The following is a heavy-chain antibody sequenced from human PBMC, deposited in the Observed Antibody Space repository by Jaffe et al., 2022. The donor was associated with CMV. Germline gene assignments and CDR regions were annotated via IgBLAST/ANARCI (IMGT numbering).Heavy chain of an antibody. V-gene: IGHV4-34*02. CDR2: INHSVGT. CDR1: GGSFSGYY. J-gene: IGHJ4*02. D-gene: IGHD3-3*01. Sequence: QVQLQQWGAGLLKPSETLSLTCAVNGGSFSGYYWNWIRQSPGKGLEWIGEINHSVGTNYNPSLKSRLTISADTSNNQFSLRLSSVTAADTAVYYCARGVTIFGVVRAVFDYWGQGILVTVSS. CDR3: ARGVTIFGVVRAVFDY.